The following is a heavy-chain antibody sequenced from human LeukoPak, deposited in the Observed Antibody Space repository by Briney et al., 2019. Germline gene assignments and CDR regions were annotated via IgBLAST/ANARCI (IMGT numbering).Heavy chain of an antibody. V-gene: IGHV3-66*01. Sequence: GGSLRLSCAATGFTFSSNSMTWVRQAPGKGLECVSIIYGGGSTYYAHSVKGRFTLSRDNSKNPLYLQMNSLRAEDTAMYYCARGRFRGAEDAFDIWGQGTMVTVSS. D-gene: IGHD4/OR15-4a*01. CDR2: IYGGGST. CDR3: ARGRFRGAEDAFDI. CDR1: GFTFSSNS. J-gene: IGHJ3*02.